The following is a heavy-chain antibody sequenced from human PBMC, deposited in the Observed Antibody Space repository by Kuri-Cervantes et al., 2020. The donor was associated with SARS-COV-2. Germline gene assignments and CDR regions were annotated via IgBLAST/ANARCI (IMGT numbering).Heavy chain of an antibody. CDR3: AREGSYGSGKGAFDI. CDR2: ISYDGSNK. J-gene: IGHJ3*02. CDR1: GFTFSSYA. V-gene: IGHV3-30-3*01. Sequence: GGSLRLSCAASGFTFSSYAMHWVRQAPGKGLEWVAVISYDGSNKYYADSVKSRFTISRDNSKNTLYLQMNSLRAEDTAVYYCAREGSYGSGKGAFDIWGQGTMVTVSS. D-gene: IGHD3-10*01.